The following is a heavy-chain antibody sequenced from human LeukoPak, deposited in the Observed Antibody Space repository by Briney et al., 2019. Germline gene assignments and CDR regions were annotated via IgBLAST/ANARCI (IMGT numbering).Heavy chain of an antibody. CDR2: IKQDGSEK. CDR3: ARDLYYDSSGPYRY. CDR1: GFTFSSYW. J-gene: IGHJ4*02. V-gene: IGHV3-7*01. Sequence: GGSLRLSCAASGFTFSSYWMSWVRQAPGKGLEWVANIKQDGSEKYYVDSVKGRFTISRDNAKNSLSLQMNSLRAEDTAVYYCARDLYYDSSGPYRYWGQGTLVTVSS. D-gene: IGHD3-22*01.